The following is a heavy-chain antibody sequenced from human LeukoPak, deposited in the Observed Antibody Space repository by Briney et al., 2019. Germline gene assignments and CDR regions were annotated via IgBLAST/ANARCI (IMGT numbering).Heavy chain of an antibody. CDR3: ARDHYGAYEGLGY. Sequence: ASVKVSCKASGYTFTSYDINWVRQATGQGLEWMGWMNPNSGNTGYAQKFQGRVTMTTDTSTSTAYMELRSLRSDDTAVYYCARDHYGAYEGLGYWGQGTLVTVSS. J-gene: IGHJ4*02. CDR1: GYTFTSYD. V-gene: IGHV1-8*02. D-gene: IGHD4-17*01. CDR2: MNPNSGNT.